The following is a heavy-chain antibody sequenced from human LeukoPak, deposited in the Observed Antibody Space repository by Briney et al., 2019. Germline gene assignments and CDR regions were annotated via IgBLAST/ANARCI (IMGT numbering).Heavy chain of an antibody. V-gene: IGHV3-21*01. CDR1: GFTFSSYS. D-gene: IGHD6-13*01. J-gene: IGHJ6*03. CDR3: ARVTSGITGGTYYYYYMDV. Sequence: PGGSLRLSCAASGFTFSSYSMSWVRQAPGKGLEWVSSISSSKTYIYYADSVKGRFTISRDNVKNSLYLQMNSLRAEDTAVYCCARVTSGITGGTYYYYYMDVWGKGTTVTVSS. CDR2: ISSSKTYI.